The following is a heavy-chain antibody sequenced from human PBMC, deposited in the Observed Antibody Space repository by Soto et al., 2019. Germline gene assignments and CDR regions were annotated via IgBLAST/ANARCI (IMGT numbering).Heavy chain of an antibody. CDR1: GGTFSSYA. CDR2: TIPIFGTA. D-gene: IGHD5-12*01. CDR3: AREDHGGYEFSSRLDY. V-gene: IGHV1-69*06. J-gene: IGHJ4*02. Sequence: QVQLVQSGAEVKKPGSSVKVSCKASGGTFSSYAISWVRQAPGQGLEWMGGTIPIFGTANYAQKFQGRVTITADKSTSTANMELSSLRSEDTAVYYCAREDHGGYEFSSRLDYWGQGTLVTVSS.